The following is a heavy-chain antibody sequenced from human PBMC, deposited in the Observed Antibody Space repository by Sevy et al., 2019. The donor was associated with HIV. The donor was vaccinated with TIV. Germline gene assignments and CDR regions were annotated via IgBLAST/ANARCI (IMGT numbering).Heavy chain of an antibody. CDR3: ASVILCVPGIPLPLDS. Sequence: ASVKVSCKASGGTFNSCDFSWVRHAPGQGLEWMGRIIPIFGLVNNAQKFQGRFTITADGSTSTVYMELSSLRSEDTALYYCASVILCVPGIPLPLDSWGQGTLVTVSS. CDR1: GGTFNSCD. J-gene: IGHJ4*02. CDR2: IIPIFGLV. D-gene: IGHD5-12*01. V-gene: IGHV1-69*13.